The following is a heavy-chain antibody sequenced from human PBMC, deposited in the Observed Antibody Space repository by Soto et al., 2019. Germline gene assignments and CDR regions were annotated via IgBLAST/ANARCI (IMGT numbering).Heavy chain of an antibody. CDR3: ATFSAAGPDAFDI. J-gene: IGHJ3*02. D-gene: IGHD6-25*01. Sequence: ASVKVSCKASGYTFTGYYMHWVRQAPGQGLEWMGWINPNSGGTNYAQKFQGWVTMTRDTSISTAYMELSRLRSDDTAVYYCATFSAAGPDAFDIWGQGTMVTVSS. CDR1: GYTFTGYY. CDR2: INPNSGGT. V-gene: IGHV1-2*04.